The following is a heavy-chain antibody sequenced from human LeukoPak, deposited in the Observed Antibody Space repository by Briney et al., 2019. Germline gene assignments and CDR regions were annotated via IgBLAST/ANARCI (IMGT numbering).Heavy chain of an antibody. CDR1: GGSFSGYY. CDR3: ARGIPDYYDSSGLGY. V-gene: IGHV4-34*01. CDR2: INHSGST. D-gene: IGHD3-22*01. Sequence: SETLSLTCAVYGGSFSGYYWSWIRQPPGKGLEWIGGINHSGSTKYNPSLKSRVTISVDTSKDQLSLKLSSVTAADTAVYYCARGIPDYYDSSGLGYWGQGTLVTVSS. J-gene: IGHJ4*02.